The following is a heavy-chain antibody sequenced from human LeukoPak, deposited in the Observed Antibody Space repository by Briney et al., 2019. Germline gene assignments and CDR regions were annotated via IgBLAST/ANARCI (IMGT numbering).Heavy chain of an antibody. CDR1: GFTFSSYA. CDR3: AKLLDHDYGGILAPYYYYYYGMDV. Sequence: PGRSLRLSCAASGFTFSSYAMSWVRQAPGKGLEWVSAISGSGGSTYYADSVKGRFAISRDNSKNTLYLQMNSLRAEDTAVYYCAKLLDHDYGGILAPYYYYYYGMDVWGQGTTVTVSS. V-gene: IGHV3-23*01. J-gene: IGHJ6*02. D-gene: IGHD4-23*01. CDR2: ISGSGGST.